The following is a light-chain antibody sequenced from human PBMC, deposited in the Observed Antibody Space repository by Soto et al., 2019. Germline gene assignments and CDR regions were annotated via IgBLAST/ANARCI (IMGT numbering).Light chain of an antibody. J-gene: IGKJ4*01. Sequence: DIQMTQSPSTLSASVGDRVTITCRASQSINSWLAWYQQKPGKAPKLLVYKASSLESGVPSRFSGSGSGTEFTLTISTLQPDDFATYYCQQYETYPHTFGGGTRVEIK. V-gene: IGKV1-5*03. CDR1: QSINSW. CDR2: KAS. CDR3: QQYETYPHT.